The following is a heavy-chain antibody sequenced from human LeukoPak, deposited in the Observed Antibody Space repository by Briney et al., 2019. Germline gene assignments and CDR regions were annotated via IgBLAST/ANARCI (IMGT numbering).Heavy chain of an antibody. V-gene: IGHV4-59*08. CDR1: GDSVFTYY. Sequence: SETLSLTCTVSGDSVFTYYWSWIRQPPGKGLEWIGNIFYNGNTNYKSSLKSRVTISVDTSKYQFSLRLSSVTAADTAVYYCATQRGKTYATFDFWGQGSLVTVSS. CDR2: IFYNGNT. D-gene: IGHD4-17*01. CDR3: ATQRGKTYATFDF. J-gene: IGHJ4*02.